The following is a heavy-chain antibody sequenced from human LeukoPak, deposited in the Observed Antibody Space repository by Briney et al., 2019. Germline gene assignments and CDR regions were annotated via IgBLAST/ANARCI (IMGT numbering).Heavy chain of an antibody. CDR3: TTDLVVVTYRAFDI. CDR2: IKSKTDGGTT. V-gene: IGHV3-15*01. CDR1: GFTFSDHY. J-gene: IGHJ3*02. Sequence: GGSLRLSCAASGFTFSDHYMDWVRQAPGKGLEWVGRIKSKTDGGTTDYAAPVKGRFTISRDDSKNTLYLQMNSLKTEDTAVYYCTTDLVVVTYRAFDIWGQGTMVTVSS. D-gene: IGHD3-22*01.